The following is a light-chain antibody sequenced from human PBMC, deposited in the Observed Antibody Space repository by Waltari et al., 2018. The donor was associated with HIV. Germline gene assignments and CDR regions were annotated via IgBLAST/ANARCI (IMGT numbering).Light chain of an antibody. CDR2: DVK. V-gene: IGLV2-11*01. J-gene: IGLJ1*01. Sequence: QSALTQPRSVSGSPGQSVTISCTGTSSDVGAYNYVSWYQQHPGKAPKISIYDVKKRPSGVPDRFSGSKSGNTASLNISGLQAEDESDYYCCSYAGIWGVFGTGTKVTVL. CDR1: SSDVGAYNY. CDR3: CSYAGIWGV.